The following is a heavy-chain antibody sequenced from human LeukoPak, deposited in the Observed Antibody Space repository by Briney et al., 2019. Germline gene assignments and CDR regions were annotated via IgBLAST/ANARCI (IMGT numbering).Heavy chain of an antibody. CDR1: GFTVSSNY. J-gene: IGHJ6*02. D-gene: IGHD5-12*01. V-gene: IGHV3-53*01. CDR2: IYSGGST. Sequence: GGSLRLSCAASGFTVSSNYMSWVRQAPGKGLEGVSVIYSGGSTYYADSVRGRFTISIYNSKNTLYLQMNSLRAEDTAVYYCASGYRGYDSVYYYYYGMDVWGQGTTVTVSS. CDR3: ASGYRGYDSVYYYYYGMDV.